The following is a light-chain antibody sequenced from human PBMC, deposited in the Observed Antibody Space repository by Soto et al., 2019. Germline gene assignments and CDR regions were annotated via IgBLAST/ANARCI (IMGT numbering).Light chain of an antibody. V-gene: IGKV1-5*01. Sequence: DIQMTQSPSTLSGSVGDRVTITCRASQTIGSWLAWYQQKPGKAPKLLIFDASILQSGVPSRFSGSGSGTEFTLSISRLQTDDFATYYCQQYGSFSPIIFGGGTKV. CDR3: QQYGSFSPII. CDR1: QTIGSW. CDR2: DAS. J-gene: IGKJ4*01.